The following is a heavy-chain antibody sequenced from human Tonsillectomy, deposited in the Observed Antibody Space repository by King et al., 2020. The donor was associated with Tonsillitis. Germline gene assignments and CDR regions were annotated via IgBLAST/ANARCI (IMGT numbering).Heavy chain of an antibody. CDR1: GYTFNTYW. Sequence: QLVQSGAEVKKPGESLRISCKDSGYTFNTYWIAWVRQMPGKGLEWMGIINQGDSDNKYSPSFQGQVIISVDRSINTAYLQWSSLKASDTAIYYCARWLMPAGADRGCWFDPWGQGTLVTVSS. V-gene: IGHV5-51*01. CDR3: ARWLMPAGADRGCWFDP. J-gene: IGHJ5*02. CDR2: INQGDSDN. D-gene: IGHD1-26*01.